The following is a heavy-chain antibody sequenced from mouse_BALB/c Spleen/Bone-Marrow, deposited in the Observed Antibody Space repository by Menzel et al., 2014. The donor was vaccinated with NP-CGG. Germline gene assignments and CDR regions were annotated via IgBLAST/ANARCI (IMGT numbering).Heavy chain of an antibody. V-gene: IGHV5-4*02. CDR2: ISYGGSYT. CDR1: GFTFSDYY. J-gene: IGHJ2*01. CDR3: ARVSYDYFDY. D-gene: IGHD2-4*01. Sequence: VMLVESGGGLVKPGGSLKLSCAASGFTFSDYYMYWVRQTPEKRLEWVATISYGGSYTYYPDSVKGRFTISRDNAKNNLYLQMSSLKSEDTAMYYCARVSYDYFDYWGQGATLTVSS.